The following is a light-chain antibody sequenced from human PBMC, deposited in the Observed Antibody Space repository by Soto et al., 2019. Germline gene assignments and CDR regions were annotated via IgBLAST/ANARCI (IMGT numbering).Light chain of an antibody. J-gene: IGKJ1*01. CDR2: GAS. V-gene: IGKV3-15*01. CDR3: QQYNNWPRA. CDR1: QGVSSN. Sequence: EIVMTQSPATLSVSPGERATLSCRASQGVSSNLAWYQQKPGQAPRLLIYGASTRATGIPARSSGSGSGTEFTLTISSLQSEDFAVYYCQQYNNWPRAFGQGTKVDIK.